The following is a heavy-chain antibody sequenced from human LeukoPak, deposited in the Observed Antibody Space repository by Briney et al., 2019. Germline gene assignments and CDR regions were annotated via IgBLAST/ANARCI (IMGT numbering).Heavy chain of an antibody. D-gene: IGHD6-13*01. Sequence: PSETLSLTCAVYGGSFSGYYWSWIRRPPGKGLEWIGEINHSGSTNYNPSLKSRVTISVDTSKNQFSLKLSSVTAADTAVYYCATYSSRWRGFDYWGQGTLVTVSS. V-gene: IGHV4-34*01. J-gene: IGHJ4*02. CDR1: GGSFSGYY. CDR3: ATYSSRWRGFDY. CDR2: INHSGST.